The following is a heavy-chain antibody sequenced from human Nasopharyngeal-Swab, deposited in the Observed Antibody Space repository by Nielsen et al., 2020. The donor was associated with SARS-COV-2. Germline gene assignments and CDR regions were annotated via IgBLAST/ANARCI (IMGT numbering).Heavy chain of an antibody. J-gene: IGHJ6*02. CDR1: GFTFSNSD. CDR3: TKDSGWLATF. D-gene: IGHD6-19*01. CDR2: IARSGTTT. Sequence: GESLKISCAASGFTFSNSDMSWVRQAPGKGLEWVSGIARSGTTTYYADSVKGRFTIFRDNSKNTLYLQMNSLRAEDTALYYCTKDSGWLATFWGQGTAVTVSS. V-gene: IGHV3-23*01.